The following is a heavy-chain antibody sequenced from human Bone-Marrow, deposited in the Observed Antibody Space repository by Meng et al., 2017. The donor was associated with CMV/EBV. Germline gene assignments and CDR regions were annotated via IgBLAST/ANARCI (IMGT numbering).Heavy chain of an antibody. Sequence: GESLKISCAASGFTFSSYSMNWVRQAPGKGLEWVSSISSSSSYIYYADSVKGRFTISRDNAKNSLYLQMNSLRAEDTAVYYCAKGKGIAAAGTPDYWGQGTLVTVSS. V-gene: IGHV3-21*04. D-gene: IGHD6-13*01. CDR1: GFTFSSYS. J-gene: IGHJ4*02. CDR3: AKGKGIAAAGTPDY. CDR2: ISSSSSYI.